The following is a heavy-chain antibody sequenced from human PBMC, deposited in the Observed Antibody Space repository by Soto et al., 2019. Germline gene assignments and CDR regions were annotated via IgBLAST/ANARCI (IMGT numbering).Heavy chain of an antibody. D-gene: IGHD2-15*01. J-gene: IGHJ6*01. CDR1: GDSVSSSSC. Sequence: QVRLQESGPGLVEPSGTLSLTCAVSGDSVSSSSCWSWVRQAPGKGLEWIGEIYHSGTFNYKPSLASRVSVSLDKSRTHLSLTLKSLTAADTAVYYCVRPVQAATWQYGGRDVWGKGPRSPSPQ. CDR3: VRPVQAATWQYGGRDV. CDR2: IYHSGTF. V-gene: IGHV4-4*02.